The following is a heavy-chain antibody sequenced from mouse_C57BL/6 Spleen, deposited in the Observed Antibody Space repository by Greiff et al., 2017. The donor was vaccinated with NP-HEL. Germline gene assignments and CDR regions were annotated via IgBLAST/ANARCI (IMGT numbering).Heavy chain of an antibody. CDR2: IYPGSGST. CDR1: GYTFTSYW. V-gene: IGHV1-55*01. Sequence: QVQLQQPGAELVKPGASVKMSCKASGYTFTSYWITWVKQRPGQGLEWIGDIYPGSGSTNYNEKFKSKATLTVDTSSSTAYMQLSSLTSEDSAVYDCARPVFSSVVSYWYFDVWGKGTTVTVSS. J-gene: IGHJ1*03. CDR3: ARPVFSSVVSYWYFDV. D-gene: IGHD1-1*01.